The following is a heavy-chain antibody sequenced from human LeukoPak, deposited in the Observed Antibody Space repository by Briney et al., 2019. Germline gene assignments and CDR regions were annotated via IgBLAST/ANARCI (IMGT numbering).Heavy chain of an antibody. CDR3: ARHKGYCSSTSCLRYWYFDL. D-gene: IGHD2-2*01. V-gene: IGHV4-39*01. J-gene: IGHJ2*01. Sequence: SETLSLTCTVSGGSISSSSYYWGWIRQPPGKGLEWIGSIYYSGSTYYNPSLKSRVTISVDTSKNQFSLKLSSVTAADTAVYYCARHKGYCSSTSCLRYWYFDLWGRGTLVTVSS. CDR1: GGSISSSSYY. CDR2: IYYSGST.